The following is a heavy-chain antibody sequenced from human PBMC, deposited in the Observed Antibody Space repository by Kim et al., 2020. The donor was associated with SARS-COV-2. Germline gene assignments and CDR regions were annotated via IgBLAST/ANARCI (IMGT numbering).Heavy chain of an antibody. CDR2: INPSGGST. CDR3: ARDGTPRTPLDIVVVPAAMRGYYYYGMDV. V-gene: IGHV1-46*01. CDR1: GYTFTSYY. Sequence: ASVKVSCKASGYTFTSYYMHWVRQAPGQGLEWMGIINPSGGSTSYAQKFQGRVTMTRDTSTSTVYMELSSLRSEDTAVYYCARDGTPRTPLDIVVVPAAMRGYYYYGMDVWGQGTTVTVSS. J-gene: IGHJ6*02. D-gene: IGHD2-2*03.